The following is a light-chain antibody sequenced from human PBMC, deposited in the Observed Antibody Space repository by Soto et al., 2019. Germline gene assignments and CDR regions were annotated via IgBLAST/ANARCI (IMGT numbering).Light chain of an antibody. J-gene: IGLJ1*01. CDR1: TSNIGKYY. CDR3: ATWDGGLTPQGV. V-gene: IGLV1-51*01. Sequence: QSVLSQPPSVSAAPGQRVTNSCSGSTSNIGKYYVSWYQQVPGTAPRLLIYDNNQRPSGIPDRFSGSKSGTSATLAITGLQTGDEADYYCATWDGGLTPQGVFGTGTKLTVL. CDR2: DNN.